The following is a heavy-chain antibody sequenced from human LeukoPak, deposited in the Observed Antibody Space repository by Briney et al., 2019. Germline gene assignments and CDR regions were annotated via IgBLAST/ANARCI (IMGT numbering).Heavy chain of an antibody. CDR1: GFTLNSYL. Sequence: PGGSLRLSCAASGFTLNSYLMSWVRTAPGRGLQWVTNIKKDGREESYLDSVKGRFTVSRDNAKNSLFLQMNSLRGEDTAVYYCARSNPNRNALDLWGQGTMVTISS. V-gene: IGHV3-7*01. D-gene: IGHD1-14*01. CDR2: IKKDGREE. J-gene: IGHJ3*01. CDR3: ARSNPNRNALDL.